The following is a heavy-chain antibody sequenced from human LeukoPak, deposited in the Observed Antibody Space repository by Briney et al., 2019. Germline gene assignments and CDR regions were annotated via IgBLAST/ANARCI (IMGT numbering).Heavy chain of an antibody. CDR2: ISPSAYST. J-gene: IGHJ4*02. Sequence: GGSLRLSCAASEFTFSDHYMTWIRQSPGKGLEWISYISPSAYSTYYADSVRGRFSISRDNAKNSLYLQMNSLRVEDTAIYYCARGKRRFDIWGQGTLVTVSS. CDR1: EFTFSDHY. V-gene: IGHV3-11*01. CDR3: ARGKRRFDI.